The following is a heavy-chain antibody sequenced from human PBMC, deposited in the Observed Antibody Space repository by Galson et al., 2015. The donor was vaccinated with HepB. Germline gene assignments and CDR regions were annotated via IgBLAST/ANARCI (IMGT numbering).Heavy chain of an antibody. Sequence: SLRLSCAASGFTFGDYAMTWFRQAPGKGLEWVGFIRSKTYGGTTEYAASVKGRFTISRDDSKSIAYLQMNSLKTEDTAVYYCTRAYVGYSSGWSNFDYWGQGTLVTVSS. V-gene: IGHV3-49*03. CDR1: GFTFGDYA. CDR3: TRAYVGYSSGWSNFDY. J-gene: IGHJ4*02. D-gene: IGHD6-19*01. CDR2: IRSKTYGGTT.